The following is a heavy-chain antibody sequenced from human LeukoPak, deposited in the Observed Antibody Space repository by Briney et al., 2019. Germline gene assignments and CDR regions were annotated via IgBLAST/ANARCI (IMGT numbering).Heavy chain of an antibody. V-gene: IGHV3-48*03. CDR3: ARYYGDYSGFV. J-gene: IGHJ6*04. D-gene: IGHD4-17*01. CDR2: ISSSGNFI. Sequence: GGSLRLSYAISGFTSTNLEMSWVRQAPGKGLEWISYISSSGNFIFYADSVKGRFTISRDNAKKSLSLQMNSLRAEDTAVYYCARYYGDYSGFVWGKGTTVTISS. CDR1: GFTSTNLE.